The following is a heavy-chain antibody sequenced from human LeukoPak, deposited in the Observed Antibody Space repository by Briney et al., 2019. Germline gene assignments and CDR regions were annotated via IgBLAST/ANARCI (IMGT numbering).Heavy chain of an antibody. V-gene: IGHV3-7*03. CDR3: AKSPPSSGYSLDY. CDR2: TNEHETEK. D-gene: IGHD3-22*01. Sequence: GGSLRLSCEVSGFSFSTYWMSWVRQAPGKGLEWVGQTNEHETEKYYGDAVRGRFTIYRDNAKNSLYLQMNSLRAEDTAVYYCAKSPPSSGYSLDYWGQGTLVTVSS. CDR1: GFSFSTYW. J-gene: IGHJ4*02.